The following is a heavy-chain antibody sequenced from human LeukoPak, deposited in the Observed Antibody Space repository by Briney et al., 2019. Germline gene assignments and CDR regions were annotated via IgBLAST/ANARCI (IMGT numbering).Heavy chain of an antibody. D-gene: IGHD3-3*01. CDR3: ARVRFLAEPGFYYCYGMDV. J-gene: IGHJ6*02. V-gene: IGHV1-18*01. CDR1: GYTFTSYG. Sequence: ASVKVSCKASGYTFTSYGISWVRQAPGQGLEWMGWISAYNGNTNYAQKLQGRVTMTTDTSTSTAYMELRSLRSDDTAVYYCARVRFLAEPGFYYCYGMDVWGQGTTVTASS. CDR2: ISAYNGNT.